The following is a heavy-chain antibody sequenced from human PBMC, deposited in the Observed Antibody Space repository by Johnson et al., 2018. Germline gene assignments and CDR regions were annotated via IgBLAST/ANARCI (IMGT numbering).Heavy chain of an antibody. V-gene: IGHV2-26*01. D-gene: IGHD4-23*01. CDR2: IFSNDDR. Sequence: ESGPGLVKPTETLTLTCNVSGFSLNNARMGVSWIRQPPGKALEWLAPIFSNDDRSFSPSLKSRLSISKDTSKSQVVLSMNNMDPVDTGTYYCVPTTMVSLLRYNRHYNMDVWGKGTTVIVSS. J-gene: IGHJ6*04. CDR1: GFSLNNARMG. CDR3: VPTTMVSLLRYNRHYNMDV.